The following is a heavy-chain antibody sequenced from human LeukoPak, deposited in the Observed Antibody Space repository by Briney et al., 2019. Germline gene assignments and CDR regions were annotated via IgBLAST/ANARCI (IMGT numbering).Heavy chain of an antibody. D-gene: IGHD3-3*01. CDR1: GESFSGFY. CDR3: ARRDFALFGVITSFDY. J-gene: IGHJ4*02. V-gene: IGHV4-34*01. Sequence: SQTLSLTCGVYGESFSGFYWSWIRQTPGKGLQWIGEINHSGDINYNPSLESRVTISVDTSKRQFSLRLSSVTAADTAVYYCARRDFALFGVITSFDYWGRGTLVIVSS. CDR2: INHSGDI.